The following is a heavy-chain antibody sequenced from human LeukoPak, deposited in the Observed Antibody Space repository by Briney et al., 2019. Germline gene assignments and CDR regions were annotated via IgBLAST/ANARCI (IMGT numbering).Heavy chain of an antibody. Sequence: GGSLRLSCAASGFTFSSYGMHWVRQAPGKGLERVAVISYDGSNKYYADSVKGRFTISRDNSKNTLYLQMNSLRAEDTAVYYCAKGVGYSDFDYWGQGTLVTVSS. CDR2: ISYDGSNK. CDR3: AKGVGYSDFDY. V-gene: IGHV3-30*18. CDR1: GFTFSSYG. D-gene: IGHD5-18*01. J-gene: IGHJ4*02.